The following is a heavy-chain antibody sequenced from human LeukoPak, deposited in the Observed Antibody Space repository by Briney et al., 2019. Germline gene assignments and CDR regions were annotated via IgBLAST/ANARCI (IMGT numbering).Heavy chain of an antibody. CDR1: GYSISSGYY. Sequence: PSETLSLTCTVSGYSISSGYYWGWIRQPPGKGLEWIGSIYYSGSTYYNPSLKSRVTISVDTSKNQFSLKLSSVTAADTAVYYCARDLYRFGVAAAPPNWFDPWGQGTLVTVSS. D-gene: IGHD6-13*01. CDR3: ARDLYRFGVAAAPPNWFDP. CDR2: IYYSGST. J-gene: IGHJ5*02. V-gene: IGHV4-38-2*02.